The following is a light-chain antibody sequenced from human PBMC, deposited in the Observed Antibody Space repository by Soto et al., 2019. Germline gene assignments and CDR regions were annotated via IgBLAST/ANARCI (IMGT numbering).Light chain of an antibody. V-gene: IGKV3-15*01. Sequence: IVMTQSPATLSVSPWGRATISCRASQSISGNLDWYQQKPGQAPNLLMHAASSWAPGVPARFSGSGSGTDFTLTISSLQSEDFAIYYCQQCDSGPYTFGQGTKVDIK. CDR2: AAS. CDR3: QQCDSGPYT. CDR1: QSISGN. J-gene: IGKJ1*01.